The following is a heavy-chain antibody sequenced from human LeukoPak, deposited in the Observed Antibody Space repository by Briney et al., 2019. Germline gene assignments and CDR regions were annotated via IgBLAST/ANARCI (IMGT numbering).Heavy chain of an antibody. CDR2: ISWAGDTT. CDR3: AREHYFYHMDG. J-gene: IGHJ6*03. V-gene: IGHV3-43*01. Sequence: GRSLRLSCAASGFDFDDYMMHWVRQAPGKGLEWVSLISWAGDTTHYADSVKGRFTISRDNAENSLYLQMNSLRVEDTAVYYCAREHYFYHMDGWGEGTTVTVSS. CDR1: GFDFDDYM.